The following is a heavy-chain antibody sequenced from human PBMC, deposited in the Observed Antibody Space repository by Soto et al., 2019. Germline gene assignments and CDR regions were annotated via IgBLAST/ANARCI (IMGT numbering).Heavy chain of an antibody. CDR1: GFTFSSYG. CDR2: IWYDGSNK. J-gene: IGHJ6*02. Sequence: QVQLVESGGGVVQPGRSLRLSCAASGFTFSSYGMHWVRQAPGKGLEWVAVIWYDGSNKYYADSVKGRFTISRDNFKNTLYLQRNSLGAEDTAVYYCAEDPYGAVVNQYYYDAMDVWVQETTVTVSS. D-gene: IGHD3-10*01. CDR3: AEDPYGAVVNQYYYDAMDV. V-gene: IGHV3-33*06.